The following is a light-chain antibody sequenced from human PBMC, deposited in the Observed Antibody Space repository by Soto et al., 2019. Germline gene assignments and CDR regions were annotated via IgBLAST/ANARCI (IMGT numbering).Light chain of an antibody. J-gene: IGKJ2*01. V-gene: IGKV1-33*01. CDR1: QDMSNY. Sequence: DIQMTQSPSSLSASVADRVTITCQASQDMSNYLNWYQQKPGKAPKLLIYDASNLETGVPSRFTGSGSGTDFTFTISSLQPEDIATYYCQQYDNLPPYTFGQGTKLEIK. CDR3: QQYDNLPPYT. CDR2: DAS.